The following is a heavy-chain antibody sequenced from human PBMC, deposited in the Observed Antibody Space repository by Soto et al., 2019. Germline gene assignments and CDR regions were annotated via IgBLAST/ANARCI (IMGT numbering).Heavy chain of an antibody. Sequence: GGSLRLSCAASGFTFSSYSMNWVRQAPGKGLEWVSDISGGGGSTYYADSVKGRFTISRDNARNTLYLQMNSLSAEDTAVYFCARGVNFVWDVCGRGALVTVSS. J-gene: IGHJ4*02. CDR3: ARGVNFVWDV. D-gene: IGHD3-9*01. V-gene: IGHV3-23*01. CDR1: GFTFSSYS. CDR2: ISGGGGST.